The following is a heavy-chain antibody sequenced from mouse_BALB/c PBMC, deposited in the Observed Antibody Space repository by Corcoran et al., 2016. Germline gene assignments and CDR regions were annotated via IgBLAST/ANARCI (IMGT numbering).Heavy chain of an antibody. V-gene: IGHV1-84*02. D-gene: IGHD2-10*02. CDR1: GYTFTDYF. CDR2: IYPGSGNI. J-gene: IGHJ2*01. Sequence: QIQLQQSGPDLVKPGASVRISCKASGYTFTDYFINWVKQKPGQGLEWIGWIYPGSGNIKYNEKFKGKATLTVDTSSSTAYMQLSSLTSEDTAVYFCARGYGNYYFDYWGQGTTLTVSS. CDR3: ARGYGNYYFDY.